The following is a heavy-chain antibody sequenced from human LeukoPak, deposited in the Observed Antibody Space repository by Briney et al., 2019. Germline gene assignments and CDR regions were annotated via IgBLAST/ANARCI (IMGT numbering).Heavy chain of an antibody. V-gene: IGHV3-9*01. CDR2: ISWNSGSI. J-gene: IGHJ4*02. D-gene: IGHD2-15*01. CDR1: GFTFDDYA. Sequence: GGSLRLSCAASGFTFDDYAMHWVRQAPGKGLEWVSGISWNSGSIGYADSVKGRFTISRDNAKNSLYLQMNSLRAEDTALYYCAKDPTRYCSGGSCLFGYWGQGTLATVSS. CDR3: AKDPTRYCSGGSCLFGY.